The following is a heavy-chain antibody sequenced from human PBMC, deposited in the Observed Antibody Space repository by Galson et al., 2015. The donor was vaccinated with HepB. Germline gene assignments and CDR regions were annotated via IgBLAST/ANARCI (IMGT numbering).Heavy chain of an antibody. V-gene: IGHV1-18*04. CDR3: ARDGVEIAAYDAFDI. J-gene: IGHJ3*02. D-gene: IGHD5-12*01. Sequence: SVKVSCKASGYTFTTYGITWVRQAPGQGLEWMGWISAYNGNTNYAQKFRGRITITTDTSTTTAFMDLRSLRSDDTAVYYCARDGVEIAAYDAFDIWGQGTMVTVSS. CDR2: ISAYNGNT. CDR1: GYTFTTYG.